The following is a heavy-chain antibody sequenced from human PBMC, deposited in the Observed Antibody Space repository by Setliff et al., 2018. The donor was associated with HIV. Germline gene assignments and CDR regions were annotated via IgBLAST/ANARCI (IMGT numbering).Heavy chain of an antibody. D-gene: IGHD6-25*01. CDR3: ARDVYRRGPYDY. V-gene: IGHV4-34*01. Sequence: SETLSLTCAVYGGSFSGYYWSWIRQPPGKGLERIGEINHSGSTNYNPSLKSRVTISVDTSKNQFSLKLSSVTAADTAVYYCARDVYRRGPYDYWGQGTLVTVS. CDR2: INHSGST. J-gene: IGHJ4*02. CDR1: GGSFSGYY.